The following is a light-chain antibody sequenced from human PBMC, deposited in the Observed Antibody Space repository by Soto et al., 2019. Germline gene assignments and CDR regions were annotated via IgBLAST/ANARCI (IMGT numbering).Light chain of an antibody. CDR3: QQYGSSAWT. J-gene: IGKJ1*01. CDR1: QSVSSSY. V-gene: IGKV3-20*01. CDR2: GAS. Sequence: EIVLTQSPGTLSLSPGERATLSCRASQSVSSSYLAWYQQKPGQAPRLLIYGASSRASGVPDRFSGSWSGTDFTLTFSSLEPEDFAVYYCQQYGSSAWTFGQGTQVEI.